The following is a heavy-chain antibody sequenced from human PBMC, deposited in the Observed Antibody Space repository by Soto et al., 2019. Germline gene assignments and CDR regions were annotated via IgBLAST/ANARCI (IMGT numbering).Heavy chain of an antibody. CDR2: ANPNNGDT. CDR1: GYTFSNYD. J-gene: IGHJ4*02. D-gene: IGHD3-10*01. Sequence: QVQLVQSGAELKKPGASVKVSCKASGYTFSNYDMNWVRQATGQGPEWIGWANPNNGDTGYAQKVQGGVTRTTDISTTPAYMELTSLRSEDTAIYYCAKVSRKGSAIDFDYGGQGTLITVSS. CDR3: AKVSRKGSAIDFDY. V-gene: IGHV1-8*01.